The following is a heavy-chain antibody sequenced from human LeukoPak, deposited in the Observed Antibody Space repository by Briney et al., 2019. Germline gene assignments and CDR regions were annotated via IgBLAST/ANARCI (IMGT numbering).Heavy chain of an antibody. CDR2: IYTSGST. J-gene: IGHJ6*03. D-gene: IGHD3-3*01. Sequence: PSEPLSLPCTVSGGSFSSYYWSWIRQPPGKGLEWIGYIYTSGSTTYNPSLKSRVTISVDTSKHQFSLKLSSVTAADTAVYYCARLYDFWSGYYTNYYYYYYMDVWGKGTTVTVSS. CDR3: ARLYDFWSGYYTNYYYYYYMDV. V-gene: IGHV4-4*09. CDR1: GGSFSSYY.